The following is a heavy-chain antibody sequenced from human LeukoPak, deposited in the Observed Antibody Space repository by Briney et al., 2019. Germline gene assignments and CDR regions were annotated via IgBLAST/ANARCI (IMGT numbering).Heavy chain of an antibody. V-gene: IGHV3-7*03. J-gene: IGHJ6*02. CDR2: IKQDGSEQ. Sequence: GGSLRLSCAASGFTFSHYYMSWVRQAPGKGLEWVANIKQDGSEQFYLDSVKGRFTISRDNAKNALYLQMHSLRVEDTAVYYCAKGSCSGNSCYYYYYGMDVWGQGTTVTVSS. CDR1: GFTFSHYY. D-gene: IGHD2-2*01. CDR3: AKGSCSGNSCYYYYYGMDV.